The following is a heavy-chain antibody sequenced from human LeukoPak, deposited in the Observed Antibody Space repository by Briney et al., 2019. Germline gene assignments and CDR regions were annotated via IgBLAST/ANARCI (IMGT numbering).Heavy chain of an antibody. Sequence: GASVKVSCKASGGTFSSYAISWVRQAPGQGLEWMGGIIPIFGTANYAQKFQGRVTMTRDTSISTAYMELSRLRSDDTAVYYCARVINWSYFDDWGQGTLVTVSS. CDR2: IIPIFGTA. CDR3: ARVINWSYFDD. V-gene: IGHV1-69*05. D-gene: IGHD3-10*01. CDR1: GGTFSSYA. J-gene: IGHJ4*02.